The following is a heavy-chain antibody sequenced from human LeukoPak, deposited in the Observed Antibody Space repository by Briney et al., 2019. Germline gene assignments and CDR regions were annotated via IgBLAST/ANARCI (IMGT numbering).Heavy chain of an antibody. CDR3: AREGYYYDSSGYYTFDY. J-gene: IGHJ4*02. V-gene: IGHV1-18*01. CDR2: ISAYNGNT. Sequence: ASMKVSCKASGYTFTSYGISWVRQAPGQGLEWMGWISAYNGNTNYAQKLQGRVTMTTDTSTSTAYMELRSLRSDDTAVYYCAREGYYYDSSGYYTFDYWGQGTLVTVSS. D-gene: IGHD3-22*01. CDR1: GYTFTSYG.